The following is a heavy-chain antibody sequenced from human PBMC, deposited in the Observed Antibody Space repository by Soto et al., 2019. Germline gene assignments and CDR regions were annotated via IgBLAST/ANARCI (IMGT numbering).Heavy chain of an antibody. V-gene: IGHV1-2*02. CDR3: ARVKTYYDRSGPFDY. Sequence: ASVKVSCKASGYTFTGFYMHWVRQAPGQGLEWMGWINPNSGDTNYAQKFQGKVTMTRDTSISTAYMELSRLRSDDTAVYYCARVKTYYDRSGPFDYWGQVNMVAV. J-gene: IGHJ4*02. D-gene: IGHD3-22*01. CDR2: INPNSGDT. CDR1: GYTFTGFY.